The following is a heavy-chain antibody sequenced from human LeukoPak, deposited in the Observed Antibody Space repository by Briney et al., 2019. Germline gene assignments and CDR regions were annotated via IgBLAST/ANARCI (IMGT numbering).Heavy chain of an antibody. CDR2: IYYSGST. J-gene: IGHJ4*02. Sequence: SETLSLTCTVSGGSISSYYWSWIRQPPGKGLERIGYIYYSGSTNYNPSLKSRVTISVDTSKNQFSLKLSSVTAADTAVYYCARVGYSSGYYTFDYWGQGALVTVSS. V-gene: IGHV4-59*01. CDR1: GGSISSYY. D-gene: IGHD3-22*01. CDR3: ARVGYSSGYYTFDY.